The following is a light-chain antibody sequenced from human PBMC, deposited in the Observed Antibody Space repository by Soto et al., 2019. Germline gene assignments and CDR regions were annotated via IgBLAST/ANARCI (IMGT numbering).Light chain of an antibody. J-gene: IGKJ2*01. CDR2: DAS. CDR1: QSISSW. V-gene: IGKV1-5*01. CDR3: QQYYSYPYN. Sequence: DIQMTQSPSTLSASVGDRVTITCRASQSISSWLAWYQQKPGKAPKLLIYDASNLESGVPSRFSGRGSGAKFTLTISSLQPDDFATYYCQQYYSYPYNFGQGTKLEIK.